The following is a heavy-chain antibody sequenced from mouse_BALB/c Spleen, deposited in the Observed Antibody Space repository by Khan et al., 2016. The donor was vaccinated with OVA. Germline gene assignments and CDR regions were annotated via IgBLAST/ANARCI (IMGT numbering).Heavy chain of an antibody. D-gene: IGHD1-1*01. CDR1: GYSITSDYA. J-gene: IGHJ2*01. CDR3: ARSGTITTVVATDFDY. V-gene: IGHV3-2*02. CDR2: IKYSGST. Sequence: VQLQQSGPGLVKPSQSLSLTCTVTGYSITSDYAWNWIRQFPGHKLEWMGYIKYSGSTSYNPSLKSRISITRDTSKNQFFLQLNSVTTEDTATYYCARSGTITTVVATDFDYWGQGTTLTVSS.